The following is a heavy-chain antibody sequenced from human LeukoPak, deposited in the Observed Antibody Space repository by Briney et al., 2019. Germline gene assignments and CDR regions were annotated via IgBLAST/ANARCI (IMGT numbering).Heavy chain of an antibody. CDR2: IIPVFGTV. CDR3: AKEGQFGEDWFDL. V-gene: IGHV1-69*05. J-gene: IGHJ5*02. CDR1: GGAFKNYD. D-gene: IGHD3-16*01. Sequence: SVKVSCKASGGAFKNYDINWVRQAPGRRLEWMGRIIPVFGTVKYSPRFQDRVSLTTGGSATTVYMEMTGLTSNDTAVYYCAKEGQFGEDWFDLWGQGTLVTVSS.